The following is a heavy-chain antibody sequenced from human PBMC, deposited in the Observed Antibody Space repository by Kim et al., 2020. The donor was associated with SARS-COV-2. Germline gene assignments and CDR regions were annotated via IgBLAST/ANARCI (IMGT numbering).Heavy chain of an antibody. Sequence: SGPTLVKPTQTLTLTCTFSGFSLSTSGVGVGWIRQPPGKALEWLALIYWDDDKRYSPSLKNRLTITKDTSKNQVVLTMTNMDPVDTATYYCAHRRPGFGVAFFDYWGQGTLVTVSS. D-gene: IGHD3-3*01. CDR1: GFSLSTSGVG. CDR2: IYWDDDK. J-gene: IGHJ4*02. CDR3: AHRRPGFGVAFFDY. V-gene: IGHV2-5*02.